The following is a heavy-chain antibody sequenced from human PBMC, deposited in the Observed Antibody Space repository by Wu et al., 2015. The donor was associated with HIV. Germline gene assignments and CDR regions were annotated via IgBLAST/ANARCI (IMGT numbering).Heavy chain of an antibody. V-gene: IGHV1-46*03. CDR2: INPSGGST. D-gene: IGHD1-1*01. CDR3: ALQHRLTPH. CDR1: GYTFTNYY. J-gene: IGHJ4*02. Sequence: QVQLVQSGAEVKKPGASVKVSCKASGYTFTNYYIHWVRQAPGQGLEWMGIINPSGGSTSYAQKFQGRVTMTRDTSTSTVYMELSSLRSEDTAMFYCALQHRLTPHWGQGTLVTVSS.